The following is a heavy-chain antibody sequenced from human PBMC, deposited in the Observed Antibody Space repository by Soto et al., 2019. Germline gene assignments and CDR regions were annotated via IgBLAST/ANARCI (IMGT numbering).Heavy chain of an antibody. V-gene: IGHV3-30-3*01. Sequence: PGGSLRLSCAASGFTFSSYAMHWVRQAPGKGLEWVAVISYDGSNKYYADSVKGRFTISRDNSKNTLYLQMNSLRAEDTAVYYCAREPHPESYDTSGYSRYWGQGTLVTVSS. CDR2: ISYDGSNK. CDR3: AREPHPESYDTSGYSRY. J-gene: IGHJ4*02. D-gene: IGHD3-22*01. CDR1: GFTFSSYA.